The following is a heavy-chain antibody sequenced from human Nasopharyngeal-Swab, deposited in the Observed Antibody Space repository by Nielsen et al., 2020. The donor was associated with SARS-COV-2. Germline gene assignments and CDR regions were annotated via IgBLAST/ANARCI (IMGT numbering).Heavy chain of an antibody. D-gene: IGHD4-17*01. V-gene: IGHV4-61*01. Sequence: SEALSLTCTVSGGSVSSGSYYWSWIRQPPGKGLEWIGYIYYSGSTNYNPSLKSRVTISVDTSKNQFSLKLSSVTAADTAVYYCAREGDYGDYGWGQGTLVTVSS. CDR3: AREGDYGDYG. CDR2: IYYSGST. J-gene: IGHJ4*02. CDR1: GGSVSSGSYY.